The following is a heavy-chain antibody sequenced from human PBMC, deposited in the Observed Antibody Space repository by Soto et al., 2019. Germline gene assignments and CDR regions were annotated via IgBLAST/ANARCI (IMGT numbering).Heavy chain of an antibody. Sequence: SETLSLTCGVSGGSINNGEYYWSWLRQPPGRGLEWIGSIYYSGSTYYNPSLESRVTISVDTSKNQFSLKLTSVIAVDTAVYYCARFSRSSRDSDMDVWGQGTTVTVSS. CDR1: GGSINNGEYY. D-gene: IGHD2-15*01. CDR2: IYYSGST. V-gene: IGHV4-39*07. J-gene: IGHJ6*02. CDR3: ARFSRSSRDSDMDV.